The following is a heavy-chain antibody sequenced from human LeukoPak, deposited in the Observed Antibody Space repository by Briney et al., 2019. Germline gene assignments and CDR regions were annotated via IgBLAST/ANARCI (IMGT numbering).Heavy chain of an antibody. D-gene: IGHD2-2*02. Sequence: SETLSLTCTVFGGSITNYSYYWSWIRQPPGKGLEWIGEINHSGSTNYNPSLKSRVTISVDTSKNQFSLKLSSVTAADTAVYYCARRLGSLPALYHSRAIDYWGQGTLVTVSS. CDR2: INHSGST. V-gene: IGHV4-34*01. CDR1: GGSITNYSYY. J-gene: IGHJ4*02. CDR3: ARRLGSLPALYHSRAIDY.